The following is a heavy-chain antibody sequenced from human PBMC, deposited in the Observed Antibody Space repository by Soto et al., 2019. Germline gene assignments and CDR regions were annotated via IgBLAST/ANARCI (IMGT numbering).Heavy chain of an antibody. Sequence: QVQLVQSGAEVKKPGSSVKVSCKASGGTFSSYAISWVRQAPGQGLEWMGGIIPIFGTANYAQKFQGRVTITADESTSTAYMELSSLRSEDTAVYYCASGRCSSTSCYTKRNYYGMDVWGQGTTVTVSS. CDR2: IIPIFGTA. V-gene: IGHV1-69*01. J-gene: IGHJ6*02. D-gene: IGHD2-2*02. CDR3: ASGRCSSTSCYTKRNYYGMDV. CDR1: GGTFSSYA.